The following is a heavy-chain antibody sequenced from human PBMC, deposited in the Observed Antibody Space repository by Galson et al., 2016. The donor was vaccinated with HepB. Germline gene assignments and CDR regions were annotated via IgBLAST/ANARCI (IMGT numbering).Heavy chain of an antibody. CDR3: ARLNIAVAAV. D-gene: IGHD6-19*01. CDR1: GYTFNNYG. CDR2: ISTRGGNS. V-gene: IGHV1-18*01. Sequence: SVKVSCKASGYTFNNYGINWVRQAPGQGLEWMGWISTRGGNSKYAQKVQGRVTITRDTSASTAFMELSSLRSEDTAVYYCARLNIAVAAVWGQGTLVTVPS. J-gene: IGHJ4*02.